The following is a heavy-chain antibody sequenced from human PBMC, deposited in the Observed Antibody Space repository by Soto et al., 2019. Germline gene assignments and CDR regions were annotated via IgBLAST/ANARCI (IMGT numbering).Heavy chain of an antibody. D-gene: IGHD2-21*02. Sequence: QITLKESGPTLVKPTQTLTLTCTFSGLSLSTGVGVGWIRQPPGKALEWLALIYWDDDQRYSPSLKTRLTITKDTSKNQVVLTMPNMDPVDTATYYCVQTRCGGDCLPFYSSHSYYGLDVWGQGTTVTVSS. V-gene: IGHV2-5*02. CDR2: IYWDDDQ. CDR3: VQTRCGGDCLPFYSSHSYYGLDV. J-gene: IGHJ6*02. CDR1: GLSLSTGVG.